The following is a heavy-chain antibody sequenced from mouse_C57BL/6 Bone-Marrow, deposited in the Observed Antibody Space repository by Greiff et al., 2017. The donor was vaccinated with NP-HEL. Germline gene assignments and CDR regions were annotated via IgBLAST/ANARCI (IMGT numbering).Heavy chain of an antibody. J-gene: IGHJ1*03. D-gene: IGHD4-1*01. Sequence: EVQLQQSGVELVKPGASVKLSCTASGFNIKDYYLPWVKQRTEQGLEWIGRIDPEDGETKYAPNFQGKDTITDDTSYNTPYLQHSSLTSEDTAVYYCARSRLTGYWYFDVWGTGTTGTVSS. CDR3: ARSRLTGYWYFDV. CDR2: IDPEDGET. CDR1: GFNIKDYY. V-gene: IGHV14-2*01.